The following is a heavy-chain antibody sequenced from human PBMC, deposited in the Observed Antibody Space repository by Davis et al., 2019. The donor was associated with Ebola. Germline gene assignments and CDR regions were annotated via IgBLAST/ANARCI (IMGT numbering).Heavy chain of an antibody. CDR3: ARSCISARCFLLYAMDV. V-gene: IGHV3-30*04. D-gene: IGHD3-16*02. CDR2: ISYDGSNK. Sequence: PGGSLRLSCAASGFTFSSYAMHWVRQAPGKGLEWVAVISYDGSNKYYADSVKGRFTISRDNSKNTLYLQMNSLRAEDTAIYYCARSCISARCFLLYAMDVWGKGTTVTVSS. J-gene: IGHJ6*03. CDR1: GFTFSSYA.